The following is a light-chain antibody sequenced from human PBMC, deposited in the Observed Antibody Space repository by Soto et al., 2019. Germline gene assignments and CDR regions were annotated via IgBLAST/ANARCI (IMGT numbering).Light chain of an antibody. CDR1: TSTVATYDP. CDR3: SSSAGSVAVYVM. Sequence: QSALTQPASVSGSPGQSISISCTGTTSTVATYDPVSWYQQHPGKAPRLLIYEATKRHSGTSNRFSGFKSGNTASLTISGLQYEDEADYYCSSSAGSVAVYVMFGGGTKVTVL. CDR2: EAT. J-gene: IGLJ3*02. V-gene: IGLV2-23*01.